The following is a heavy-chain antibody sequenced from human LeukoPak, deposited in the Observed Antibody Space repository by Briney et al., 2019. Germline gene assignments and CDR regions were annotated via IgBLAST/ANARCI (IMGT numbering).Heavy chain of an antibody. V-gene: IGHV1-2*02. J-gene: IGHJ4*02. D-gene: IGHD1-20*01. CDR1: GYTLTGFY. Sequence: ASVKASCKPSGYTLTGFYMHWVRQAPGQGLGWMGWINPNSGGTNYAQKFQGRVTMTRDTSISTAYMELSNLRSDDTAIYYCARDNWNDLSFDYWGQGTLVTVSS. CDR2: INPNSGGT. CDR3: ARDNWNDLSFDY.